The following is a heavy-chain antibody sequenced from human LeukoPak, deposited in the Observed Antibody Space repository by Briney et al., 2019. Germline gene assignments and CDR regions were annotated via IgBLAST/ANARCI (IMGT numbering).Heavy chain of an antibody. V-gene: IGHV3-23*01. CDR1: EFTFSSYA. J-gene: IGHJ4*02. Sequence: GGSLRLSCAASEFTFSSYAMTWVRQAPGKGLEWVSSISASGDGTYYAESVKGRFTVSRDNSKNTLYLQMNSLRAEDTAVYYCAKDSESPSYGVPHLDYWGQGTLVTVSS. D-gene: IGHD2-2*01. CDR3: AKDSESPSYGVPHLDY. CDR2: ISASGDGT.